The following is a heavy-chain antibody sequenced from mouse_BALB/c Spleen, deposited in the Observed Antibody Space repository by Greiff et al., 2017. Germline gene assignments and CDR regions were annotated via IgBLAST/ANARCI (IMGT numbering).Heavy chain of an antibody. CDR3: ARQDYGNFAWFAY. V-gene: IGHV5-9-3*01. J-gene: IGHJ3*01. Sequence: EVHLVESGGGLVKPGGSLKLSCAASGFTFSSYAMSWVRQTPEKRLEWVATISSGGSYTYYPDSVKGRFTISRDNAKNTLYLQMSSLRSEDTAMYYCARQDYGNFAWFAYWGQGTLVTVSA. D-gene: IGHD2-1*01. CDR1: GFTFSSYA. CDR2: ISSGGSYT.